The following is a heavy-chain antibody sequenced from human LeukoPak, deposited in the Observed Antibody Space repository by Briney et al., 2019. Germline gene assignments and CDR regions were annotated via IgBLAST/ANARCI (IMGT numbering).Heavy chain of an antibody. CDR2: INSDGSST. Sequence: QPGGSLRLSCAASGFTFSSYDMHWVRQAPGKGLVWVSHINSDGSSTTYADSVKGRFTISRDNAENTLYLQMNSLRADDTAVYYCATLGILDYWGQGTLVTVSS. D-gene: IGHD3-16*01. J-gene: IGHJ4*02. CDR3: ATLGILDY. V-gene: IGHV3-74*01. CDR1: GFTFSSYD.